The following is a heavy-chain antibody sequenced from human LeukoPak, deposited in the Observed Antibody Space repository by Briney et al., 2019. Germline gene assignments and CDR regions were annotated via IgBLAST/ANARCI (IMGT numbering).Heavy chain of an antibody. CDR3: AREGYYGSGRLTDY. V-gene: IGHV4-34*01. Sequence: RASETLSLTCAVYGGSFSGYYWSWIRQPPRKRREWIGEINHSGSTNYNPSLKSRVTISVDTSKTKFSLKLSSVTAADTAVYYCAREGYYGSGRLTDYWGQGTLVTVSS. D-gene: IGHD3-10*01. CDR2: INHSGST. J-gene: IGHJ4*02. CDR1: GGSFSGYY.